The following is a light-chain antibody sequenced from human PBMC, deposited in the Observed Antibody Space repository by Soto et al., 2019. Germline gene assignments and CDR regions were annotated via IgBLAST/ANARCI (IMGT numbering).Light chain of an antibody. V-gene: IGLV2-14*01. CDR3: ASYKSSSTSVI. CDR1: SSDVGGYKY. CDR2: EVS. Sequence: QSALTQPASVSGSPGQSITISCTGTSSDVGGYKYVSWYQQHPDKAPKLIIFEVSNRPSGISSRFSGSKSGNTASLTISGLQDEDEADYYCASYKSSSTSVIFGRGTKLTVL. J-gene: IGLJ2*01.